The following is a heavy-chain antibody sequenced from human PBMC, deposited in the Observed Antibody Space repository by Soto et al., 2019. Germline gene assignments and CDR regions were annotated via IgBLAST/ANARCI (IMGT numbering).Heavy chain of an antibody. Sequence: QAQLVQSGAEVRKPGASVKVSCKASGYTFTTYDINWVRQAPGQGLEWLGWMDPNSGSTGYAQNFQGRITMTRDTSISTAYMELSSLRSDDTAVYYCASHDPGARFDPWGQGTLVIVSS. V-gene: IGHV1-8*01. CDR3: ASHDPGARFDP. CDR2: MDPNSGST. CDR1: GYTFTTYD. D-gene: IGHD1-1*01. J-gene: IGHJ5*02.